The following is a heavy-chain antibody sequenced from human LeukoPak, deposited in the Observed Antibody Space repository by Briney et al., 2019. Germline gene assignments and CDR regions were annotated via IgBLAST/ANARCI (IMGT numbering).Heavy chain of an antibody. CDR2: IIPIFGTA. CDR3: ARDSRVGYYDSRHIDY. V-gene: IGHV1-69*05. D-gene: IGHD3-22*01. CDR1: GGTFSSYA. J-gene: IGHJ4*02. Sequence: ASVKVSCKASGGTFSSYAISRVRQAPGQGLEWMGGIIPIFGTANYAQKFQGRVTITTDESTSTAYMELSSLRSEDTAVYYCARDSRVGYYDSRHIDYWGQGTLVTVSS.